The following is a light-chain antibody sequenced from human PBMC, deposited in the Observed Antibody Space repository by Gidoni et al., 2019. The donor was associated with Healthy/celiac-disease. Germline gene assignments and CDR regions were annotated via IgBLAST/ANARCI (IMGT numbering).Light chain of an antibody. J-gene: IGKJ3*01. CDR2: GAS. Sequence: EIVMTQYPATLSVSPGERATLSCRASQSVSSNLAWYQQKPDQAPRLLIYGASTRATGIPARFSGSVSGTEFTLTLSSLQSEDFAVYYCQQYNKWPRFIFGPXTKVDIK. V-gene: IGKV3-15*01. CDR3: QQYNKWPRFI. CDR1: QSVSSN.